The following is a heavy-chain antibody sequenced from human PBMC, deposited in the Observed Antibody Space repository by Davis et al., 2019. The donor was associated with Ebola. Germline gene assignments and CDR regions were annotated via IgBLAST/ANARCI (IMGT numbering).Heavy chain of an antibody. J-gene: IGHJ6*02. Sequence: PGGSLRLSCAASGFTFSSYGMHWVRQAPGKGLEWVAVIWYDGSNKYYADSVKGRFTISRDNSKNTLYLQMNSLRAEDTAVYYCAKADYPRTGWAPYYYYGMDVWGQGTTVTVSS. V-gene: IGHV3-33*06. CDR3: AKADYPRTGWAPYYYYGMDV. CDR2: IWYDGSNK. D-gene: IGHD4-11*01. CDR1: GFTFSSYG.